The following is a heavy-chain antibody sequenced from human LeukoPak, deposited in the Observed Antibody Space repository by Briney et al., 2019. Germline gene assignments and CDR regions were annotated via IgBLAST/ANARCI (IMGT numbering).Heavy chain of an antibody. V-gene: IGHV2-5*02. CDR3: AHRKNYYDSSVFDN. Sequence: SGPTLVNPTQTLTLTCTFSGFSLNTRGVGVGWIRQPPGRALGWLALIYWDDDRRYSPSLKSRLTITEDTSKNQVVLTMTNMDPVDTATYFCAHRKNYYDSSVFDNWGQGTLVTVSS. D-gene: IGHD3-22*01. J-gene: IGHJ4*02. CDR1: GFSLNTRGVG. CDR2: IYWDDDR.